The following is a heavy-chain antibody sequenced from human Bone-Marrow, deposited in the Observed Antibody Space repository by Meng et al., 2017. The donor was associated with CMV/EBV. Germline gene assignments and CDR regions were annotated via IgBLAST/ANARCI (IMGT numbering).Heavy chain of an antibody. CDR2: MNPNSGNT. V-gene: IGHV1-8*01. J-gene: IGHJ6*02. CDR1: GCTFTSYD. CDR3: ARSPRITIFGVVMHNYGMDV. D-gene: IGHD3-3*01. Sequence: ASVKVSCKASGCTFTSYDIMWVRQATGQGLEWMGWMNPNSGNTGYAQKFQGRVTMTSNTSISTAYMELSSLRSEDTAVYYCARSPRITIFGVVMHNYGMDVWGQGTTVTVSS.